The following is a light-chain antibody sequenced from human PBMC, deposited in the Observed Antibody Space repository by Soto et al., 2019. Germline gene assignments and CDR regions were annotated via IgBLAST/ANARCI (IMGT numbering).Light chain of an antibody. CDR3: QSYDSSLSGSV. CDR2: GNN. J-gene: IGLJ1*01. CDR1: SSNIGARYD. Sequence: QSVLTQPPSVSGAPGQRVTISCTGSSSNIGARYDVHWYQQLPGTAPKLLIYGNNNRPSGVPDRFSGSKSGTSASLAITGLQAEDEADYYCQSYDSSLSGSVLGTGTKVTVL. V-gene: IGLV1-40*01.